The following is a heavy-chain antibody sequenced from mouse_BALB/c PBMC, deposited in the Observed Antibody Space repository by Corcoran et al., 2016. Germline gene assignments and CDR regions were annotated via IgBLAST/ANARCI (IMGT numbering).Heavy chain of an antibody. D-gene: IGHD1-1*01. Sequence: QIQLVQSGPELKKPGETVKISCKASGYTFTNHGMNWVKQAPGKGLKWMGWINTYTGEPTYADDIKGRFAFSLETSASTAYLQINNLKNEDTATYLCARFYYGSSYGYLDVWGAGSTVAVSS. CDR2: INTYTGEP. CDR3: ARFYYGSSYGYLDV. J-gene: IGHJ1*01. V-gene: IGHV9-3-1*01. CDR1: GYTFTNHG.